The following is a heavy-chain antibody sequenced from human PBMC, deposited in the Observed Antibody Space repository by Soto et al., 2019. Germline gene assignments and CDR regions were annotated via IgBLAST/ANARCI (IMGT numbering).Heavy chain of an antibody. V-gene: IGHV3-48*03. D-gene: IGHD6-19*01. Sequence: PGKGLEWVSYISSSGSTIYYADSVKGRFTISRDNAKNSLYLQMNSLRAEDTAVYYCARDPRLSSIAVAGRRGSGMDAGVQLTT. CDR3: ARDPRLSSIAVAGRRGSGMDA. J-gene: IGHJ6*02. CDR2: ISSSGSTI.